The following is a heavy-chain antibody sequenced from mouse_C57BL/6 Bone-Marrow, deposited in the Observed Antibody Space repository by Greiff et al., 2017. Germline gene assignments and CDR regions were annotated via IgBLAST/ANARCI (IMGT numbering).Heavy chain of an antibody. CDR1: GYTFTSYW. Sequence: VKLQQPGAELVKPGASVKLSCKASGYTFTSYWMHWVKQRPGQGLEWIGMIHPNSGSTNYNEKFKSKATLTVDKSSSTAYMQLSSLTSEDSAVYYCARCLYRRFAYWGQGTLVTVSA. D-gene: IGHD2-14*01. V-gene: IGHV1-64*01. CDR3: ARCLYRRFAY. J-gene: IGHJ3*01. CDR2: IHPNSGST.